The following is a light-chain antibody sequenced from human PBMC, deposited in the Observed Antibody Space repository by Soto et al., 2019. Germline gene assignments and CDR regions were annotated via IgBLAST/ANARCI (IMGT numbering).Light chain of an antibody. V-gene: IGKV3-11*01. Sequence: EIVMTQSPATLSLSPGERATLSCRASQSVDKYLVWYQQKPGQAPRLLIYDASNRATGIPARFSGSGSGTDFTLTISILEPEDFAVYYCQQRGNRPPWTFGQGTKLELK. CDR1: QSVDKY. CDR3: QQRGNRPPWT. CDR2: DAS. J-gene: IGKJ1*01.